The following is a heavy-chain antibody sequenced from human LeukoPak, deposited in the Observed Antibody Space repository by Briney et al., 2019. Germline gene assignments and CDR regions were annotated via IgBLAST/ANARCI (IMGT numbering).Heavy chain of an antibody. CDR3: ARNRNTDHDPYDSLDV. J-gene: IGHJ3*01. CDR1: GYTFTDYY. CDR2: VNPDTTGT. V-gene: IGHV1-2*02. Sequence: ASLKVSCKASGYTFTDYYINWVRQAPGQGLEWMGSVNPDTTGTTFGQKFQDRVAVTWDASSFIVYLELRNLRSDDTAVYYCARNRNTDHDPYDSLDVWGQGTMVTVSS. D-gene: IGHD1-14*01.